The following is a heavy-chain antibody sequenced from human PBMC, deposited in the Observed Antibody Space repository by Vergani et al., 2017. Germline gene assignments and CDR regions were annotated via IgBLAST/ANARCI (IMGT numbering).Heavy chain of an antibody. CDR2: ISSSGSTI. D-gene: IGHD3-3*01. V-gene: IGHV3-11*01. CDR3: ARRILLEWLLPGGMDV. CDR1: GFTFSYYY. J-gene: IGHJ6*02. Sequence: QVQLVESGGGLVKPGGSLRLSCAASGFTFSYYYLSWIRQAPGKGLEWVSYISSSGSTIYYADSVKGRFTISRDNAKSSLYLQMNSLRAEDTAVYYCARRILLEWLLPGGMDVGGQGTTVTVSS.